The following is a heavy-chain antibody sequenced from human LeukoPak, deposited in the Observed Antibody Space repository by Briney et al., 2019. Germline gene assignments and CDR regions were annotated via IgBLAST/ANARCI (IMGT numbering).Heavy chain of an antibody. CDR3: ARATLWSGYYYYYMDV. D-gene: IGHD3-3*01. Sequence: SVTVSFKASGGTFISYAISWVRQAPGQGLEWMGGIIPIFGTANYAQKFQGRVTITTDESTSTAYMELSSLRSEDTAVYYCARATLWSGYYYYYMDVWGKGTTVTVSS. J-gene: IGHJ6*03. CDR2: IIPIFGTA. CDR1: GGTFISYA. V-gene: IGHV1-69*05.